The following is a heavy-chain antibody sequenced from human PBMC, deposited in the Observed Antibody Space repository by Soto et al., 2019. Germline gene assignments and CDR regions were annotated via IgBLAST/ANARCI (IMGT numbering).Heavy chain of an antibody. CDR1: GFTFGTTY. CDR3: VKNSGWFNT. Sequence: PGGSLRLSGAASGFTFGTTYISWVRQAPGEGLEWVSTIDGSGGITYYADSVKGRFTISRDNSRNTVYLQMNSLRGDDTALYYCVKNSGWFNTSGQGALVTVS. CDR2: IDGSGGIT. J-gene: IGHJ5*02. D-gene: IGHD3-10*01. V-gene: IGHV3-23*01.